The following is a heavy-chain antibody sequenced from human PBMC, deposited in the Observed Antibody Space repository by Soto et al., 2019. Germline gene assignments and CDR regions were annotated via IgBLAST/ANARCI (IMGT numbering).Heavy chain of an antibody. D-gene: IGHD5-12*01. CDR2: IYPGDSDT. CDR3: ARHNSGYAFHYYYYMDV. CDR1: GYSFTSYW. V-gene: IGHV5-51*01. J-gene: IGHJ6*03. Sequence: GESLKISCKGSGYSFTSYWIGWVRQMPGKGLEWMGIIYPGDSDTRYSPSFQGQVTISADKSISTAYLQWSSLKASDTAMYYYARHNSGYAFHYYYYMDVWGKGTTVTVSS.